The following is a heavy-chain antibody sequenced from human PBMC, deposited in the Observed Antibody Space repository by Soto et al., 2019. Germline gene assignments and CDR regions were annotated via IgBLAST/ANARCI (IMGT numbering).Heavy chain of an antibody. D-gene: IGHD6-13*01. V-gene: IGHV3-11*01. CDR2: ISSSSGTI. J-gene: IGHJ4*02. Sequence: GGSLRLSCAASGFTFSYYYMTWIRQAPGSGLEWVSYISSSSGTISYANSVKGRFTISRDNAQNSLYLQMTSLRAEDTAVYYCARGTYRSKTDFDYWGQGTLVTVSS. CDR3: ARGTYRSKTDFDY. CDR1: GFTFSYYY.